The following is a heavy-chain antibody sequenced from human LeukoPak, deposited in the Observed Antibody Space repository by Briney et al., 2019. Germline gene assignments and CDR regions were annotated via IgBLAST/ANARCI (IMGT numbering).Heavy chain of an antibody. CDR3: ATSWLIGGAAATIVTTFDY. CDR2: IIPIFGTA. D-gene: IGHD6-13*01. J-gene: IGHJ4*02. CDR1: GGTLSSYA. Sequence: ASVKVSCKASGGTLSSYAISWVRQAPGQGLEWMGGIIPIFGTANYAQKFQGRVTITADESTSTAYMELSSLRSEDTAVYYCATSWLIGGAAATIVTTFDYWGQGTLVTVSS. V-gene: IGHV1-69*13.